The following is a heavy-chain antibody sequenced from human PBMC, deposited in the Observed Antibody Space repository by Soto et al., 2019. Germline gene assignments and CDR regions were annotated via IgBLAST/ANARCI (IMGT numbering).Heavy chain of an antibody. Sequence: QLQLQESGPGLVKPSETLSLTCTVSGGSISSSSYYWGWIRQPPGKGLEWIGSIYYSGSTYYNPSLKSRVTISVDTSKNQFSLKLSSVTAADTAVYYCVIPLDCSGGSCYYFDYWGQGTLVTVSS. J-gene: IGHJ4*02. CDR2: IYYSGST. D-gene: IGHD2-15*01. V-gene: IGHV4-39*01. CDR3: VIPLDCSGGSCYYFDY. CDR1: GGSISSSSYY.